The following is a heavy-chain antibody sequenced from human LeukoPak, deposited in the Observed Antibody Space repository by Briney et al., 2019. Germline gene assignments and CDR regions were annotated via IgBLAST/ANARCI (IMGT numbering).Heavy chain of an antibody. CDR3: ARAEGYYDSSGNDAFDI. J-gene: IGHJ3*02. CDR1: GFTFSSYW. V-gene: IGHV3-7*02. CDR2: IKQDGSEK. D-gene: IGHD3-22*01. Sequence: GGSLRLSCAASGFTFSSYWMTWVRQAPGKGLEWVAKIKQDGSEKYYVDSVKGRFTISRDNAKNSLYLQMNSLGAEDTAVYYCARAEGYYDSSGNDAFDIWGQGTMVTVSS.